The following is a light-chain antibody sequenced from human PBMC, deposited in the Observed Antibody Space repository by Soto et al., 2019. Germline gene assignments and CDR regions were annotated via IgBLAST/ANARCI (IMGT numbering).Light chain of an antibody. CDR3: CSYARTSTYV. CDR2: EDN. Sequence: VLTQPASVSGSPGQSITIPCTGTSSDVGSYNLVSWYQQHPGKAPKLMIYEDNKRPSGVSNRFSVSKSGYTASLTISGLQAEDEADYYCCSYARTSTYVFGSGTKVTVL. V-gene: IGLV2-23*01. CDR1: SSDVGSYNL. J-gene: IGLJ1*01.